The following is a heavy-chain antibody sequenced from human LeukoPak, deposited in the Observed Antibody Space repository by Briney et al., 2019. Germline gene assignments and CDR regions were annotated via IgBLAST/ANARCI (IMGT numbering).Heavy chain of an antibody. CDR1: GFTFSSYW. Sequence: GGSLRLSCAASGFTFSSYWMHWVRQAPGKGLVWVSRINSDGSSTSYADSVKGRFTISRVNAKNTLYLQMNSLRAEDTAVYYCARSSSWYQYYYDSSGYPFDYWGQGTLVTVSS. J-gene: IGHJ4*02. D-gene: IGHD3-22*01. V-gene: IGHV3-74*01. CDR3: ARSSSWYQYYYDSSGYPFDY. CDR2: INSDGSST.